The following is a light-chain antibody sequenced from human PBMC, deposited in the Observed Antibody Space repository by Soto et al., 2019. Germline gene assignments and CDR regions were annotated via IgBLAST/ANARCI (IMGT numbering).Light chain of an antibody. CDR3: QQSYSTA. J-gene: IGKJ5*01. V-gene: IGKV1-39*01. CDR1: QSISSY. CDR2: AAS. Sequence: DIQMTQSPSSLSASVGDRVTITCRASQSISSYLNWYQQKPGKAPKLLIYAASSLQRGVPSRCRGSGSGTDITITISSLQPENFETYYHQQSYSTAFGQGTRLEIK.